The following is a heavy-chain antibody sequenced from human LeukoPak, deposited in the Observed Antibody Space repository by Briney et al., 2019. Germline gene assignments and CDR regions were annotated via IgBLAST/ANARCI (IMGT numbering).Heavy chain of an antibody. V-gene: IGHV3-48*01. Sequence: SGGSLRLSCAASGFTFSSYAMSWVRQAPGKGLEWVSQISTSGRIIYYADSLKGRITISRDNAKNSVYLQMNSLRAEDTAVYYCARVNKPADYDYYGLDVWGQGTTVTVSS. CDR3: ARVNKPADYDYYGLDV. D-gene: IGHD1/OR15-1a*01. CDR2: ISTSGRII. CDR1: GFTFSSYA. J-gene: IGHJ6*02.